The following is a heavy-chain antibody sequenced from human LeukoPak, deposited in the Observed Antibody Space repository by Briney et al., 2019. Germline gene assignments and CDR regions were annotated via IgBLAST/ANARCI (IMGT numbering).Heavy chain of an antibody. CDR1: SGSISSYY. CDR2: IYTSGST. D-gene: IGHD6-19*01. Sequence: PSETLSLTCTVSSGSISSYYWSWIRQPAGKGLEWIGRIYTSGSTDYNFSLKSRVAMSLDTSKNQFSLKPRSVTAADTAVYYCARDWNAGSGWFLWFDPWGQGTLVTVSS. J-gene: IGHJ5*02. V-gene: IGHV4-4*07. CDR3: ARDWNAGSGWFLWFDP.